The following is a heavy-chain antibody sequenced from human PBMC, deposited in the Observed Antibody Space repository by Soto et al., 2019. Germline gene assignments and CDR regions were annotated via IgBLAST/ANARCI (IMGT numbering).Heavy chain of an antibody. CDR1: GGSINIYY. Sequence: QVQLQESGPGLVKPSETLSLTCTVSGGSINIYYWIWSRQPAGKGLEWIGRIYSGGCTNYNPSLKSRLTVSVDTSKNQFSLKLTSVTAADTAVYYCARGPGGFGDFSLDYWGQGTLVTVSS. V-gene: IGHV4-4*07. J-gene: IGHJ4*02. CDR3: ARGPGGFGDFSLDY. CDR2: IYSGGCT. D-gene: IGHD3-10*01.